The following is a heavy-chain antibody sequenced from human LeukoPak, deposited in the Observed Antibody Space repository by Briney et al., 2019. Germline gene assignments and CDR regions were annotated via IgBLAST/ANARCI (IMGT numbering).Heavy chain of an antibody. V-gene: IGHV1-2*02. CDR3: ARAHFSAYYGSE. J-gene: IGHJ4*02. Sequence: ASVKVSCKASGYTFTGYYLHWVRQAPGQGLEWMGCVNPNSGDTNYAQKFQGRVTMTRDTSISTAYMELSRLRSDDTAVYYCARAHFSAYYGSEWGQGTLVTVSS. CDR2: VNPNSGDT. CDR1: GYTFTGYY. D-gene: IGHD3-10*01.